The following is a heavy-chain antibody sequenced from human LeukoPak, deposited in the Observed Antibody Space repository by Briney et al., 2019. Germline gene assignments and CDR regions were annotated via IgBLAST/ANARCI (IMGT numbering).Heavy chain of an antibody. CDR2: INHSGST. Sequence: PSETLSLTCAVYGGSFSGYYWSWIRQPPGKGLEWIGEINHSGSTNYNPSLKSRVTISVDTSKNQFSLKLSSVTAADTAVYYCARGRRQWRFDYWGRGTLVTVSS. D-gene: IGHD6-19*01. CDR3: ARGRRQWRFDY. CDR1: GGSFSGYY. V-gene: IGHV4-34*01. J-gene: IGHJ4*02.